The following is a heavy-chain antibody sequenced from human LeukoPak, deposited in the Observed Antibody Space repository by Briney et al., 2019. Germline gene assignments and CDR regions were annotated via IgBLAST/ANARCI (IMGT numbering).Heavy chain of an antibody. D-gene: IGHD3-22*01. J-gene: IGHJ3*01. CDR3: ARSLLDSGGYYYGDAFDL. Sequence: QPGGSLRLSCAASGFTFSSYTMTWVRQAPGKGLEWVSVIYSGGSTYYADSVKGRFTISRDISKNTVYLQMNSLRVEDTAVYFCARSLLDSGGYYYGDAFDLWGQGTMVTVSS. V-gene: IGHV3-53*01. CDR1: GFTFSSYT. CDR2: IYSGGST.